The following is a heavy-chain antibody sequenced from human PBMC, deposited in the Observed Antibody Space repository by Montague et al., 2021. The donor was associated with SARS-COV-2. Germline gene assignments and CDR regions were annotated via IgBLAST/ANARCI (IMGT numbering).Heavy chain of an antibody. CDR1: NGSFSSFY. V-gene: IGHV4-34*01. CDR3: ACGDENGSGYMDV. D-gene: IGHD1-26*01. CDR2: ISHCGST. J-gene: IGHJ6*03. Sequence: SETLSLTCAVFNGSFSSFYWNWIRQPPGKGLEWIGEISHCGSTXXXSSXKRRVTISVDTSKNQFSLNLRSVTAADTAAYYCACGDENGSGYMDVWGKGTTVTVSS.